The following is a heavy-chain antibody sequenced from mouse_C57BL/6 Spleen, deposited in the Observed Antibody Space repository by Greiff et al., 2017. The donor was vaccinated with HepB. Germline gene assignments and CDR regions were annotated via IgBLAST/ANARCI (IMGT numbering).Heavy chain of an antibody. CDR3: ARDEGYGSLYAMDY. J-gene: IGHJ4*01. Sequence: EVQVVESEGGLVQPGSSMKLSCTASGFTFSDYYMAWVRQVPEKGLEWVANINYDGSSTYYLDSLKSRFIISRDNAKNILYLQMSSLKSEDTATYYCARDEGYGSLYAMDYWGQGTSVTVSS. D-gene: IGHD1-1*01. CDR2: INYDGSST. CDR1: GFTFSDYY. V-gene: IGHV5-16*01.